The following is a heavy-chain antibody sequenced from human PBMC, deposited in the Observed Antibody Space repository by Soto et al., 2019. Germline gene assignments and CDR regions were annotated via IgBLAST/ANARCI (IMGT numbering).Heavy chain of an antibody. J-gene: IGHJ4*02. CDR3: ARLGHRVH. CDR1: GGSLRNSV. CDR2: VIPILGTA. Sequence: QVQLVQSGAEVKKPGSSVKVSCTASGGSLRNSVISWVRQAPAQRLEWMGGVIPILGTANYAQKFQGRVTLTADEATSTAYLDLSSLSTDDTAVYYCARLGHRVHWGPGNRVIVSS. V-gene: IGHV1-69*01.